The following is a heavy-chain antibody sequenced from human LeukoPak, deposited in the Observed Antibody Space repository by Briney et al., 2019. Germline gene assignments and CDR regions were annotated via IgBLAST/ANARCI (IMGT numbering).Heavy chain of an antibody. CDR2: INPNSGGT. J-gene: IGHJ6*03. V-gene: IGHV1-2*02. D-gene: IGHD3-3*01. CDR3: ARELRFLEWLLDYYYMDV. CDR1: GYTFTGYY. Sequence: ASVKVSCKASGYTFTGYYMHWVRQAPGQGLEWMGWINPNSGGTNYAQKLQGRVTMTRDTSISTAYMELSRLRSDDTAVYYCARELRFLEWLLDYYYMDVWGKGTTVTVSS.